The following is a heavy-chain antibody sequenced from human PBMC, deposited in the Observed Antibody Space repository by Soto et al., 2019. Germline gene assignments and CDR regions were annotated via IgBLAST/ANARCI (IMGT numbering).Heavy chain of an antibody. CDR2: INAGNGNT. Sequence: GASVKVSCKASGGTFSSYTISWVRQAPGQRLEWMGRINAGNGNTKYSQKFQGRVTITRDTSASTAYMELSSLRSEDTAVYYCARGEDAPVSLWGQGTLVTVSS. J-gene: IGHJ4*02. CDR1: GGTFSSYT. V-gene: IGHV1-3*01. D-gene: IGHD1-26*01. CDR3: ARGEDAPVSL.